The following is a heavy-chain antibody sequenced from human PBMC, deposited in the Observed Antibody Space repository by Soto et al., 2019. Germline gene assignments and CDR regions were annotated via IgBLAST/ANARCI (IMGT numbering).Heavy chain of an antibody. Sequence: EVQLLESGGGLVQPGGSLRLSCAASGFTFSSYAMSWDRQAPGKGLEWVSAISGSGGSTYYADSVKGRFTISRDNSKNTLYLQMNSLRAEDTAVYYCARAHRNTHYVILTGYYAVDAFDIWGQGTMVTVSS. CDR1: GFTFSSYA. J-gene: IGHJ3*02. D-gene: IGHD3-9*01. CDR2: ISGSGGST. V-gene: IGHV3-23*01. CDR3: ARAHRNTHYVILTGYYAVDAFDI.